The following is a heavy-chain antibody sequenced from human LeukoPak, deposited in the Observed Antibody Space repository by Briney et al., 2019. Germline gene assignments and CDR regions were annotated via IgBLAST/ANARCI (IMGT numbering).Heavy chain of an antibody. CDR3: AKDDYGDYHDY. CDR2: ISGSGGST. Sequence: GGSLRLSCAASGCTFSSYAMSWVRQAPGKGLEWVSAISGSGGSTYYADSVKGRFTISRDNSKNTLDLQMNSLRAEDTAVYYCAKDDYGDYHDYWGQGTLVTVSS. J-gene: IGHJ4*02. CDR1: GCTFSSYA. V-gene: IGHV3-23*01. D-gene: IGHD4-17*01.